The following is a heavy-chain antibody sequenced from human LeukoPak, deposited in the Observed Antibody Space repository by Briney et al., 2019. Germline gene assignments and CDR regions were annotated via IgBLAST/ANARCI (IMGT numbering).Heavy chain of an antibody. CDR1: GYTFTGYY. CDR3: AGHPRVVAHSLNWFDP. V-gene: IGHV1-2*02. D-gene: IGHD2-15*01. J-gene: IGHJ5*02. CDR2: INPNSGGT. Sequence: GASVKVSCKASGYTFTGYYMHWVRQAPGQGLEWMGWINPNSGGTNYAQKFQGRVTMTRDTSISTAYMELSRLRSDDTAVYYCAGHPRVVAHSLNWFDPWGQGTLVTVSS.